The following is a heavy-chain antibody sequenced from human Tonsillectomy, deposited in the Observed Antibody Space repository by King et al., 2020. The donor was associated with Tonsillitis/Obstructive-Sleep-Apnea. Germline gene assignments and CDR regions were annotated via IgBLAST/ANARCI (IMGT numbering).Heavy chain of an antibody. CDR1: GGSISSYY. CDR2: IYYSGNT. V-gene: IGHV4-59*01. CDR3: ARDMVLEAGGDAFDI. J-gene: IGHJ3*02. Sequence: VQLQESGPGLVKPSETLSLTCTVSGGSISSYYWSWIRQPPGKRLEWIGYIYYSGNTNYNPSLKSRVTISVDTSKNQFSLKLSSVTAADTAVYYCARDMVLEAGGDAFDIWGQGTMVTVSS. D-gene: IGHD2-8*01.